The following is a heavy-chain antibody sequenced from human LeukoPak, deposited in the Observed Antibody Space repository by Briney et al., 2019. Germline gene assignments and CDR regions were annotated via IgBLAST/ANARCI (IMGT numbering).Heavy chain of an antibody. J-gene: IGHJ4*02. CDR3: AKIAYYHFDY. CDR1: GFTFSMYA. V-gene: IGHV3-23*01. D-gene: IGHD4/OR15-4a*01. CDR2: ISDGGTRT. Sequence: GGSLRLSCAASGFTFSMYAMSWVRQAPGKGLQWVSSISDGGTRTYYADSVKGRFTISRDNSKSTLYLQMNSLRTEDTALYYCAKIAYYHFDYWGQGTLVTVSS.